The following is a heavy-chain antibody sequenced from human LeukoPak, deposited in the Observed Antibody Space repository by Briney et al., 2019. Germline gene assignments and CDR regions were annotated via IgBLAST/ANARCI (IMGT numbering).Heavy chain of an antibody. J-gene: IGHJ4*02. D-gene: IGHD3-3*01. CDR2: INPNSGGT. CDR3: ARGKRAYDFWSGYEYFDY. Sequence: ASVRVSCKTSGYIFTAYYMHWVRQAPGQGLEWMGWINPNSGGTNYAQKFQGRVTMTRDTSISTAYMELSRLRSDDTAVYYCARGKRAYDFWSGYEYFDYWGQGTLVTVSS. CDR1: GYIFTAYY. V-gene: IGHV1-2*02.